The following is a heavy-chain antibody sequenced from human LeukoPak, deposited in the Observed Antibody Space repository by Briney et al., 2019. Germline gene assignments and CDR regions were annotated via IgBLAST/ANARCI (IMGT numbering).Heavy chain of an antibody. Sequence: TGGSLRLSCTASGFTFGDYATSWFRQAPGKGLEWVGFIRSKAYGGTTEYAASVKGRFTISRDDSKSIAYLQMNSLKTEDTAVYYCTRADYGDFRYYFDYWGQGTLVTVSS. V-gene: IGHV3-49*03. J-gene: IGHJ4*02. CDR3: TRADYGDFRYYFDY. CDR1: GFTFGDYA. D-gene: IGHD4-17*01. CDR2: IRSKAYGGTT.